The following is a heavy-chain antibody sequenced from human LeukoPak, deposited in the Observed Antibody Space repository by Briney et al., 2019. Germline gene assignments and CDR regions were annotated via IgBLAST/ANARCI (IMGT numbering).Heavy chain of an antibody. J-gene: IGHJ4*02. V-gene: IGHV3-11*05. CDR1: GFMLKDHY. D-gene: IGHD3-3*01. Sequence: KSGGSLRLSCAVSGFMLKDHYMSWSRQAPGKGPEWVSYINHIGSYTDYADSVKGRFTISRDNPKNSLYLQTNNLRVEDTAVYYCARARFTTFVYYWGPGSLGSVSS. CDR3: ARARFTTFVYY. CDR2: INHIGSYT.